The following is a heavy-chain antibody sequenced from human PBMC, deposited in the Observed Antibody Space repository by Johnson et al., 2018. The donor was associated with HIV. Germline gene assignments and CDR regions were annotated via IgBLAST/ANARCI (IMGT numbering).Heavy chain of an antibody. CDR2: IKGKIDGGTT. J-gene: IGHJ3*02. D-gene: IGHD6-13*01. CDR1: GFTFSDAW. CDR3: ARDRGSSSWLDAFDI. V-gene: IGHV3-15*01. Sequence: VQLVESGGGLVKPGGSLRLSCAASGFTFSDAWMTWVRQAPGKGLEWIGRIKGKIDGGTTDYDVPVKGRFTISRDNSKNMLYLQMNSLRAEDTAVYYCARDRGSSSWLDAFDIWGQGTMVTVSS.